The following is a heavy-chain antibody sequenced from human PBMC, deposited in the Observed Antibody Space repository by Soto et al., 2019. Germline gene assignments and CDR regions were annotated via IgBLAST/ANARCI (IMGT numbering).Heavy chain of an antibody. CDR2: IIPIFGTA. CDR1: GGTFSSYA. D-gene: IGHD2-15*01. V-gene: IGHV1-69*13. CDR3: ARAMFPGISRYYYYGMDV. J-gene: IGHJ6*02. Sequence: GASVKVSCKASGGTFSSYAISWVRQAPGQGLEWMGGIIPIFGTANYAQKFQGRVTITADESTSTAYMELSSPRSEDTAVYYCARAMFPGISRYYYYGMDVWGQGTTVTVSS.